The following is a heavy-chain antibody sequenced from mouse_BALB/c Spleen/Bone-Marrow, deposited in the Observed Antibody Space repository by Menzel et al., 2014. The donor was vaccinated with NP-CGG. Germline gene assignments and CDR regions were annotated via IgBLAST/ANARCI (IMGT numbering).Heavy chain of an antibody. V-gene: IGHV2-3*01. J-gene: IGHJ4*01. CDR2: IWGDGST. CDR3: AKTARDYGMDH. D-gene: IGHD3-2*01. Sequence: VQGVESGPGLVAPSQSLSITCTVSGFSLTSYGVSWVRQPPGKGLEWLGVIWGDGSTNYHSALISRLSISKDISKSQVFLKLNSLQTDDSATYYCAKTARDYGMDHWGQGTSVTVSS. CDR1: GFSLTSYG.